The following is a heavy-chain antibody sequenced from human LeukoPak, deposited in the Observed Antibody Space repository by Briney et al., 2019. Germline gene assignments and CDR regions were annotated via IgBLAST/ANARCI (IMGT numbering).Heavy chain of an antibody. V-gene: IGHV3-7*03. CDR1: GFTFSNYW. CDR2: IKPDGSEQ. J-gene: IGHJ5*02. D-gene: IGHD3-9*01. CDR3: ARGYYDILTGYYQANWFDL. Sequence: GGSLRLSCADSGFTFSNYWMSWVRQAPGKGLEWVAHIKPDGSEQYYVDSVKGRFTISRDNAKNSLYLQMNTLRAEDTAVYYCARGYYDILTGYYQANWFDLWGQGTLVTVSS.